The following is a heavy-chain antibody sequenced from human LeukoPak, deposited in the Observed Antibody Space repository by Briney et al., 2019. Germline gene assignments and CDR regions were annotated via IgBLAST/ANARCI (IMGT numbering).Heavy chain of an antibody. CDR1: GGSFSGYY. J-gene: IGHJ4*02. CDR2: INHSGST. D-gene: IGHD5-12*01. V-gene: IGHV4-34*01. CDR3: ARGWLPRGGIFDY. Sequence: SETLSLTCAVYGGSFSGYYWSWIRQPPGKGLEWIGEINHSGSTNYNPSLKSRVTISVDTYKNQFSLKLSSVTAADTAVYYCARGWLPRGGIFDYWGQGTLVTVSS.